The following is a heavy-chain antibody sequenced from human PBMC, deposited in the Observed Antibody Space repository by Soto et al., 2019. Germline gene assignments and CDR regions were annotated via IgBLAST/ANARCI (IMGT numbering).Heavy chain of an antibody. V-gene: IGHV1-8*01. J-gene: IGHJ6*02. D-gene: IGHD3-3*01. Sequence: QVQLVQSGAEVKKPGASVKVSCKASGYTFTSYDINWVRQATGQGLEWMGWMNPNSGNTGYAQKFQGRVTMTRNTSISTAYMELSSLRSEDTAVYYCARGILEWFSWDYYYYGMDVWGQGTTVTVSS. CDR1: GYTFTSYD. CDR3: ARGILEWFSWDYYYYGMDV. CDR2: MNPNSGNT.